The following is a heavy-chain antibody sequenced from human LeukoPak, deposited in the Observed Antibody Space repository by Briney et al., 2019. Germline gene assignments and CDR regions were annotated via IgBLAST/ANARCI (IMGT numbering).Heavy chain of an antibody. D-gene: IGHD2-2*02. J-gene: IGHJ6*03. V-gene: IGHV4-4*07. Sequence: SETLSLTRTVSGGSISSYYWSWIRQPAGKGLEWIGRIYTTGSTNNNPSLKSRVTMSVDTSKNQFSLKLSSVTAADTAVYYCARETRGYCSSTSCYSYYYMDVWGKGTTVTVSS. CDR1: GGSISSYY. CDR3: ARETRGYCSSTSCYSYYYMDV. CDR2: IYTTGST.